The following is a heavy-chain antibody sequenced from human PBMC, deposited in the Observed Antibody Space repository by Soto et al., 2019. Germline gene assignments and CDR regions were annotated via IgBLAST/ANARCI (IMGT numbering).Heavy chain of an antibody. V-gene: IGHV1-69*05. Sequence: QVHLVQSGAEVKKPGSSVKVSCKASGDTFSSFAISWVRQAPGQGLKWMGGIIPIFRTPKYGQKFQGRVTXTXDXXTSTAYMELSRLRSEDTAVYYCARDKDREQLGGNYYYALDVWGQGTTVIVSS. CDR2: IIPIFRTP. D-gene: IGHD1-1*01. J-gene: IGHJ6*02. CDR1: GDTFSSFA. CDR3: ARDKDREQLGGNYYYALDV.